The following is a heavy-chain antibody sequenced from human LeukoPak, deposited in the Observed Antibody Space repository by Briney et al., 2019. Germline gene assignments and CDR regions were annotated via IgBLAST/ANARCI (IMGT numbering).Heavy chain of an antibody. V-gene: IGHV1-69*13. Sequence: APVRVSCKASGGTFSSYAISWVRQAPGQGLEWMGGIIPIFGTANYAQKFQGRVTITADESTSTAYMELSSLRSEDTAVYYCARDIVGATSTYNWFDPWGQGTLVTVSS. D-gene: IGHD1-26*01. CDR2: IIPIFGTA. J-gene: IGHJ5*02. CDR1: GGTFSSYA. CDR3: ARDIVGATSTYNWFDP.